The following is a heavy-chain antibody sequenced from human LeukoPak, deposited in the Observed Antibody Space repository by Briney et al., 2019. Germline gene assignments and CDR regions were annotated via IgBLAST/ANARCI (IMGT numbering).Heavy chain of an antibody. CDR3: ANALGAHYFDS. D-gene: IGHD1-26*01. Sequence: GGSLRLSCAASGFTFSTHWMIWLRQAPGKGLEWVANIKQDGSEKYYVDSVKGRFIISRDNAKNPLYLQMNSLRAEDTAVYYCANALGAHYFDSWGQGTLVTVSS. J-gene: IGHJ4*02. V-gene: IGHV3-7*05. CDR2: IKQDGSEK. CDR1: GFTFSTHW.